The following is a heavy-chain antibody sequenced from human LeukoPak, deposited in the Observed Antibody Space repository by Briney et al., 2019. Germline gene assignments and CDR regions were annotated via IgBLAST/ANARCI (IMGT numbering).Heavy chain of an antibody. D-gene: IGHD2-15*01. CDR1: GFTFSSYA. J-gene: IGHJ4*02. Sequence: PGGSLRLSCAASGFTFSSYAMNWVRQAPGKGLEWVAVISYDGSNKYYADSVKGRFTISRDNSKNTLYLQMNSLRAEDTAAPLRFWGQGTLVTVSS. CDR2: ISYDGSNK. V-gene: IGHV3-30*03. CDR3: F.